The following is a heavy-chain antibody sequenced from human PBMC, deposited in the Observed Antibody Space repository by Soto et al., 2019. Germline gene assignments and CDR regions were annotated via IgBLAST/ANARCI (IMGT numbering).Heavy chain of an antibody. V-gene: IGHV3-30*18. CDR3: EKMNKVYDFWSGYYMQDYYYGMDV. D-gene: IGHD3-3*01. CDR2: ISYDGSNK. Sequence: GGSLRLSCAASGCTFSSYGMHWVRQAPGKVLEWVAVISYDGSNKYYADSVKGRFTISRNNSKNTLYLQMNSLRAEDTAVYYCEKMNKVYDFWSGYYMQDYYYGMDVWGQGTTVTVSS. J-gene: IGHJ6*01. CDR1: GCTFSSYG.